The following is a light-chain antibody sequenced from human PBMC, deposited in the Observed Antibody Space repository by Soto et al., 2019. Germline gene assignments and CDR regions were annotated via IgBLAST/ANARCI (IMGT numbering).Light chain of an antibody. J-gene: IGKJ3*01. CDR2: DAS. V-gene: IGKV1-33*01. Sequence: DLPMTQSPSSLSASVGDRVTITCQASQDISNYLNWYQQKPGKAPKLLIYDASNLETGVPSRFSGSGSGTDFTFTISSLQPVDIATYYCQQYDNLPLTFCPGTKVDIK. CDR3: QQYDNLPLT. CDR1: QDISNY.